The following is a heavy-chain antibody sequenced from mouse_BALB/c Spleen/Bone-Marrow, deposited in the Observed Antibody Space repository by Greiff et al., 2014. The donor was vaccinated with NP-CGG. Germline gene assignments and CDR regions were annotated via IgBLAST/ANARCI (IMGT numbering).Heavy chain of an antibody. J-gene: IGHJ3*01. CDR1: GFNIKDTY. D-gene: IGHD1-1*01. CDR2: IDPANGNT. Sequence: VQLQQPGAELVKPGASVKLSCTASGFNIKDTYMHWVKQRPEQGLEWIGRIDPANGNTKYDPKFQGKATITAGTSSNTAYLQLSSLTSEDTAVYYCASYYYGSSSFAYWGQGTLVTVSA. V-gene: IGHV14-3*02. CDR3: ASYYYGSSSFAY.